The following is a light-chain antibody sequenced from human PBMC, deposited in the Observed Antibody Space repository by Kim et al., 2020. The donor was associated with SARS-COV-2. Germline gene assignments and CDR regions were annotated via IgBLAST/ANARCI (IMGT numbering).Light chain of an antibody. V-gene: IGKV3-15*01. CDR3: QQYNNWPPEDT. CDR1: QSVSSN. Sequence: TGKRAALSCRARQSVSSNLAWYQQKPGQAPRLLIDGASTRATGIPARFSGSGSGTEFTLTISSLQSEDFAVYYCQQYNNWPPEDTFGQGTKLEI. CDR2: GAS. J-gene: IGKJ2*01.